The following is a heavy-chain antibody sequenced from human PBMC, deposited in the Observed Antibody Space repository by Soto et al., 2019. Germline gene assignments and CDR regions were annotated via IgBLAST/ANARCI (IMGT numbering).Heavy chain of an antibody. V-gene: IGHV3-74*01. D-gene: IGHD2-2*01. CDR3: ARDSEYCSSTSCSNFDY. CDR1: GFTFSSYW. J-gene: IGHJ4*02. CDR2: INSDGSST. Sequence: GGSLRLSCAASGFTFSSYWMHWVRQAPGKGLVWVSRINSDGSSTSYADSVKGRFTISRDNAKNTLYLQMNSLRAEDTAVYYCARDSEYCSSTSCSNFDYWGQGTLVTVSS.